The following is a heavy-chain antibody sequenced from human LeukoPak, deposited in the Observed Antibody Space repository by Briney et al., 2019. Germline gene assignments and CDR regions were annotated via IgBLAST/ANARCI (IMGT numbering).Heavy chain of an antibody. J-gene: IGHJ3*02. V-gene: IGHV3-11*04. CDR2: ISSSGSTI. D-gene: IGHD6-6*01. CDR1: GFTFSDYY. Sequence: PGGSLRLSCAASGFTFSDYYMSWIRRAPGKGLEWVSYISSSGSTIYYADSVKGRFTISSDNAKNSLYLQMNSLRAEDTAVYYCVLAGPKNHAFDIWGQGTMVTVSS. CDR3: VLAGPKNHAFDI.